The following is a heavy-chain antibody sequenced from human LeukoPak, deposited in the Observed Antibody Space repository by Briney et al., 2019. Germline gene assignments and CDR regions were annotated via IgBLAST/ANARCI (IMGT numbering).Heavy chain of an antibody. J-gene: IGHJ4*02. D-gene: IGHD3-9*01. CDR1: GSTFSSYS. CDR3: ARRDILTGYHIDY. V-gene: IGHV3-48*01. CDR2: ISSSSSTI. Sequence: PGGSLRLSCAASGSTFSSYSMNWVRQAPGKGLEWVSYISSSSSTIYYADSVKGRFTISRDNAKNSLYLQMNSLRAEDTAVYYCARRDILTGYHIDYWGQGTLVTVSS.